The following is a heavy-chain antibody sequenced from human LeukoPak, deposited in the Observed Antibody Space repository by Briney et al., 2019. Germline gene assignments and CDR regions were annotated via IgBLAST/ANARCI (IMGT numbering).Heavy chain of an antibody. D-gene: IGHD2-15*01. V-gene: IGHV3-23*01. CDR2: ISNNGGYT. CDR1: GFTFSNYW. CDR3: AKQLGYCSDGSCYFPY. J-gene: IGHJ4*02. Sequence: GGSLRLSCAASGFTFSNYWMHWVRQTPGKGLEWVSAISNNGGYTYYADSVQGRFTISRDNSKSTLCLQMNSLRAEDTAVYYCAKQLGYCSDGSCYFPYWGQGTLVTVSS.